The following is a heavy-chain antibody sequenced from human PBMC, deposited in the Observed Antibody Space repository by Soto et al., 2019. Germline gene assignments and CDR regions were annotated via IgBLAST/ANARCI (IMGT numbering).Heavy chain of an antibody. CDR3: AKDLYQLPDDYYYYYYGMDV. J-gene: IGHJ6*02. D-gene: IGHD2-2*01. CDR2: ISGSGGST. Sequence: GGSLRLSCAASGFTFSSYAMSWVRQAQGKGLEWVSAISGSGGSTYYADSVKGRFTISRDNSKNTLYLQMNSLRAEDTAVYYCAKDLYQLPDDYYYYYYGMDVWGQGTTVTVSS. V-gene: IGHV3-23*01. CDR1: GFTFSSYA.